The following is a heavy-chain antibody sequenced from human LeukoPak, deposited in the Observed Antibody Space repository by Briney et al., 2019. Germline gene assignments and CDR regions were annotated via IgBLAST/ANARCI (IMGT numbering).Heavy chain of an antibody. J-gene: IGHJ1*01. CDR1: RFAFCRYW. CDR3: ARAPSENGGYYSEYFRH. Sequence: PLRCLRLSCAVSRFAFCRYWTHWVRHAPGEGVVWVSRITSIVETRSTDSVKGRFITSRDNAKNTVSLQMNSLRAEDAGVYYCARAPSENGGYYSEYFRHWGQGTLVTVSP. D-gene: IGHD3-22*01. V-gene: IGHV3-74*01. CDR2: ITSIVET.